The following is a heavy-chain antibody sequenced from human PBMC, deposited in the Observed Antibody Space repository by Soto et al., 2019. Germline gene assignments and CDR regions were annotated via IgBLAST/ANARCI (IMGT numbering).Heavy chain of an antibody. V-gene: IGHV3-23*01. CDR2: IIDSGGST. CDR3: AKGRSYYYYYGVDV. Sequence: RVLQPPGKGLEWVSDIIDSGGSTYYADSVKGRFTISRDNSKSTLYLQMNSLRAEDTALYYCAKGRSYYYYYGVDVWGQGTTVTVSS. J-gene: IGHJ6*02.